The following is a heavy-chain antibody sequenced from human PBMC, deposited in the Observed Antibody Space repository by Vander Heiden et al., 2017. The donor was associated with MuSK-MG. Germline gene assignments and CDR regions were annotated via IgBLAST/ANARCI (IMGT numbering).Heavy chain of an antibody. V-gene: IGHV3-48*01. Sequence: EVQLVEPGGGLVQPGGYLRLRCAASAFSFSTFVMHRVRRAPGKGLEWVSYISRSSNTIYYADSVKGRFTISRDNAKNSMYLQMNRLRAEDTAVYYCAREYYYMDVWGRGTTVTVSS. J-gene: IGHJ6*03. CDR2: ISRSSNTI. CDR1: AFSFSTFV. CDR3: AREYYYMDV.